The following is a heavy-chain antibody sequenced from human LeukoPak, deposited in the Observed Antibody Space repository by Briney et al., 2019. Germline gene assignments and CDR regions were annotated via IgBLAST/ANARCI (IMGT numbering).Heavy chain of an antibody. D-gene: IGHD3-22*01. J-gene: IGHJ4*02. CDR2: IIPIFGTV. Sequence: SVKVSCKASGGTFSSYAISWVRQAPGQGLEWMGRIIPIFGTVNYAQKFQGRVTITTDESTSTAYMELSSLRSEDTAVYYCARGLYDSSGYYRGFGYWGQGTLVTVSS. CDR1: GGTFSSYA. CDR3: ARGLYDSSGYYRGFGY. V-gene: IGHV1-69*05.